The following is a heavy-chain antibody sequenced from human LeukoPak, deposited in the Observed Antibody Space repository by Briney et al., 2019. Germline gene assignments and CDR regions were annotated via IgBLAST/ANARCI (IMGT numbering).Heavy chain of an antibody. V-gene: IGHV5-51*01. CDR3: ARRVNFGSSSWSSTLYYFDY. Sequence: GESLKISCKGSGYSITSYWIGWVRQIPGQGLEWKGIIYPGYSDTRYSPSFQGQVTISADKSISTAYLQWSSLKASDTAMYYCARRVNFGSSSWSSTLYYFDYWGQGTLVTASS. D-gene: IGHD6-13*01. CDR2: IYPGYSDT. CDR1: GYSITSYW. J-gene: IGHJ4*02.